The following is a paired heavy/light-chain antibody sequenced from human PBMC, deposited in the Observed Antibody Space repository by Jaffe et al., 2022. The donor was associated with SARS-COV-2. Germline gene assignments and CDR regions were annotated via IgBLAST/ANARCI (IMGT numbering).Heavy chain of an antibody. CDR1: GFTFSNYG. D-gene: IGHD3-3*01. J-gene: IGHJ5*02. V-gene: IGHV3-74*01. Sequence: EVQLVESGGGLVQAGGSLRLSCAASGFTFSNYGMHWVRQAPGKGLVWVSRIYKDGSIITYADSVKGRFTISRDNAKNTLYLQMNSLRAEDTAVYYCARSPRDFMFDPWGQGTLVTVSS. CDR3: ARSPRDFMFDP. CDR2: IYKDGSII.
Light chain of an antibody. CDR3: VLFMGSGIWV. J-gene: IGLJ3*02. V-gene: IGLV8-61*01. CDR2: STN. Sequence: QTVVTQEPSFSVSPGGTVTLTCGLSSGSVSTNNYPSWYQQTPGQAPRTLIYSTNTRSSGVPDRFSGSILGNKAALTITGAQADDESDYYCVLFMGSGIWVFGGGTKLTVL. CDR1: SGSVSTNNY.